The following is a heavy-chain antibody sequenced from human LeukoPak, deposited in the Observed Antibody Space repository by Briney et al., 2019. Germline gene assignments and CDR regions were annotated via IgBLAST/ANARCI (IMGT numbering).Heavy chain of an antibody. J-gene: IGHJ4*02. D-gene: IGHD3-10*02. Sequence: SETLSLTCTVSGGSISSYYWSWIRQPAGKGLEWIGRIYTSGSTNYNPSLKSRVTISVDTSKNQFSLKLSSVTAADTAVYYCARLSYVRGDRCLDHWGQGTLVTVSS. CDR3: ARLSYVRGDRCLDH. CDR1: GGSISSYY. V-gene: IGHV4-4*07. CDR2: IYTSGST.